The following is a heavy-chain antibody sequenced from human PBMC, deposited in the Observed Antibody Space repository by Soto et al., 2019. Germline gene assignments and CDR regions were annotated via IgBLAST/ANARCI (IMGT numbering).Heavy chain of an antibody. V-gene: IGHV3-48*02. CDR1: EFTFSSFN. D-gene: IGHD3-16*02. CDR2: ISASSTTV. Sequence: EVQLVESGGGLVQPGESLRLSCAASEFTFSSFNMHWVRQAPGKGLEWVSYISASSTTVYYGDSVKRRFTISRDNAKNSLYLQMNSLRDEDTAVYYCARIYRRDGNKYADYWGQGTLVTVSS. CDR3: ARIYRRDGNKYADY. J-gene: IGHJ4*02.